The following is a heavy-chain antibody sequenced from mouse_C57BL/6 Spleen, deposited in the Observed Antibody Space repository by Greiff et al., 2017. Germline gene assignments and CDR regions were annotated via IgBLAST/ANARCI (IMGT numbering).Heavy chain of an antibody. J-gene: IGHJ3*01. D-gene: IGHD2-4*01. Sequence: QVQLQQSGAELVRPGSSVKLSCKASGYTFTSYWMHWVKQRPIQGLEWIGNIDPSDSETHYNQKFKDKATLTVDKSSSTAYMQLSSLTSEDSAVLHCAKGGDYDVFCVHWGQGTLLTLSA. CDR1: GYTFTSYW. CDR3: AKGGDYDVFCVH. CDR2: IDPSDSET. V-gene: IGHV1-52*01.